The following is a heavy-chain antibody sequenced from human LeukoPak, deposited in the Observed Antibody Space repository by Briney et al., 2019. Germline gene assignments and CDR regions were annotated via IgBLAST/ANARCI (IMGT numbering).Heavy chain of an antibody. Sequence: PGGSLRLSCAASGFTFSSYSMNWVRQAPGKGLEWVSSISSSSSYIYYADSVKGRFTISRDNAKNSLYLQMNSPRAEDTAVYYCARTRGCSSTSCYADGMDVWGQGTTVTVSS. CDR2: ISSSSSYI. CDR3: ARTRGCSSTSCYADGMDV. CDR1: GFTFSSYS. V-gene: IGHV3-21*01. J-gene: IGHJ6*02. D-gene: IGHD2-2*01.